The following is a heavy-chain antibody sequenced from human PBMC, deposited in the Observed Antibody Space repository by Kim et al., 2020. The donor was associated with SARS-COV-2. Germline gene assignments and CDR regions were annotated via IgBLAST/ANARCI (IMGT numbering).Heavy chain of an antibody. CDR2: ITHSGSA. CDR1: GGSFSDYS. Sequence: SETLSLTCAVFGGSFSDYSWTWVRRPPGKGLEWIGQITHSGSANYNPSLKSRVTISSDTSKNQSSLKVTSLTAADTAIYYCARGRVGVVPSPILGLGTFWKYDYMDVWGRGATVTVSS. J-gene: IGHJ6*03. V-gene: IGHV4-34*01. CDR3: ARGRVGVVPSPILGLGTFWKYDYMDV. D-gene: IGHD3-3*01.